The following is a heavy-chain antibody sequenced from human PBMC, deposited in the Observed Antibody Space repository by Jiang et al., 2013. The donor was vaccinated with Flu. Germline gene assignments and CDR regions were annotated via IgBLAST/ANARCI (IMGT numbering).Heavy chain of an antibody. V-gene: IGHV4-4*02. CDR3: ARDRGDIVVVPAATAFDI. CDR1: GGSISSSNW. Sequence: GLVKPSGTLSLTCAVSGGSISSSNWWSWVRQPPGKGLEWIGEIYHSGSTNYNPSLKSRVTISVDKSKNQFSLKLSSVTAADTAVYYCARDRGDIVVVPAATAFDIWGQGTMVTVSS. J-gene: IGHJ3*02. CDR2: IYHSGST. D-gene: IGHD2-2*01.